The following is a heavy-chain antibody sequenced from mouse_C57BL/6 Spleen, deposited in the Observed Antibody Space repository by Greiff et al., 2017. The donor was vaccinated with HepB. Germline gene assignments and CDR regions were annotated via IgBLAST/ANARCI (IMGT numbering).Heavy chain of an antibody. Sequence: VQLQESGPELVKPGASVKISCKASGYAFSSSWMNWVKQRPGKGLEWIGRIYPGDGDTNYNGKFKGKATLTADKSSSTAYMQLSSLTSEDSAVYFCARSAYYSNYEDAMDYWGQGTSVTVSS. CDR2: IYPGDGDT. CDR1: GYAFSSSW. J-gene: IGHJ4*01. D-gene: IGHD2-5*01. V-gene: IGHV1-82*01. CDR3: ARSAYYSNYEDAMDY.